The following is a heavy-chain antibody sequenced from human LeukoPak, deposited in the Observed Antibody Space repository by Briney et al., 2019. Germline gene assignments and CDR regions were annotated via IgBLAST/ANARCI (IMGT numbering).Heavy chain of an antibody. J-gene: IGHJ4*02. CDR3: ANRGVTTFDY. V-gene: IGHV3-21*01. D-gene: IGHD4-17*01. CDR1: GFTFSSYE. Sequence: GGSLRLSCAASGFTFSSYEMNWVRQAPGKGLEWVSSISSSSSYIYYADSVKGRFTISRDDAKNSLYLQMNSLRAEDTAVYYCANRGVTTFDYWGQGTLVTVSS. CDR2: ISSSSSYI.